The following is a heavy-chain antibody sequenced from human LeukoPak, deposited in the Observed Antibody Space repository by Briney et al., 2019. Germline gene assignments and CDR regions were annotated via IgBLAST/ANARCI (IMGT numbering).Heavy chain of an antibody. V-gene: IGHV4-30-2*01. CDR1: GGSISSGAYS. CDR2: IYHSGST. CDR3: ARGYYYDSSGYPFDY. Sequence: TLSLTCAVSGGSISSGAYSWSWIRQPPGQGLEWIGYIYHSGSTYYNPSLKSRVTISVDRSQNQFSLKLSSVTAADTAVYYCARGYYYDSSGYPFDYWGQGTLVTVSS. D-gene: IGHD3-22*01. J-gene: IGHJ4*02.